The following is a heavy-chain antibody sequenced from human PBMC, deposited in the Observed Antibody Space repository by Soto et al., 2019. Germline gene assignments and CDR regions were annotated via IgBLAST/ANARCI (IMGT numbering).Heavy chain of an antibody. J-gene: IGHJ3*02. CDR3: ARARTVAGPSADAFDI. CDR1: GYTFTSYG. Sequence: QVQLVQSGAEVKKPGASVKVSCKASGYTFTSYGISWVRQAPGQGLEWMGWISAYNGNTNYAQKLQGRVTMTTDTSTCTAYMELRSLRSDDTAVYYCARARTVAGPSADAFDIWGQGTMVTVSS. V-gene: IGHV1-18*01. D-gene: IGHD6-19*01. CDR2: ISAYNGNT.